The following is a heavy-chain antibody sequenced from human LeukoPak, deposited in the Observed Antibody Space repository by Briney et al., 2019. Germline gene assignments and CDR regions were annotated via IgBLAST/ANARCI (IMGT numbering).Heavy chain of an antibody. CDR2: ISSSSSTI. Sequence: PGGSLRLSCAASELTFSNYSMNWVRQAPGKGLEWVSYISSSSSTIYYADSVKGRFTISRDNAKTSLYLQMNSLRAEDTAVYYCARLTWSTTDYWGQGTLVTVSS. D-gene: IGHD3-3*01. V-gene: IGHV3-48*01. CDR1: ELTFSNYS. CDR3: ARLTWSTTDY. J-gene: IGHJ4*02.